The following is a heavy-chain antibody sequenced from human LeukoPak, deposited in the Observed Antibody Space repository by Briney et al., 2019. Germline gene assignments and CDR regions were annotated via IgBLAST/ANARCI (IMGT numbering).Heavy chain of an antibody. CDR2: LDYSGST. D-gene: IGHD1-26*01. CDR3: ARLILGATFSFDY. J-gene: IGHJ4*02. CDR1: GGSITRYY. Sequence: SETLSLTCPVSGGSITRYYWSWIRQPPGKGLEWIASLDYSGSTNYNPSLKSRVTVSVDTTKSQFSLKLSSVTAADTAVYFCARLILGATFSFDYWGLGTLVTVSS. V-gene: IGHV4-59*08.